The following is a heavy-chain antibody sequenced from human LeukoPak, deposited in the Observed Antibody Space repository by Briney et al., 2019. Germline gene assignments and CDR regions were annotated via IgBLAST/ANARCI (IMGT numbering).Heavy chain of an antibody. CDR2: IWYDGSNK. CDR1: GFTFSSYG. Sequence: GGSLRLSCAASGFTFSSYGMHWVRQAPGKGLEWVAVIWYDGSNKYYADSVKGRFTISRDNSKNTLYLQMNSLRAEDTAVYYCARDLYSSSVYYYYYGMDVWGQGTTVTVSS. J-gene: IGHJ6*02. V-gene: IGHV3-33*01. D-gene: IGHD6-13*01. CDR3: ARDLYSSSVYYYYYGMDV.